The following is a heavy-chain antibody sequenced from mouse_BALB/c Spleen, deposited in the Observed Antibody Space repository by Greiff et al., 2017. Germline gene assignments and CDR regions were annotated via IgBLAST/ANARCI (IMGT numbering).Heavy chain of an antibody. CDR1: GYSITSDYA. CDR2: ISYSGST. D-gene: IGHD4-1*01. Sequence: EGKLMESGPGLVKPSQSLSLTCTVTGYSITSDYAWNWIRQFPGNKLEWMGYISYSGSTSYNPSLKSRISITRDTSKNQFFLQLNSVTTEDTATYYCARSSNWDAAWFAYWGQGTLVTVSA. V-gene: IGHV3-2*02. J-gene: IGHJ3*01. CDR3: ARSSNWDAAWFAY.